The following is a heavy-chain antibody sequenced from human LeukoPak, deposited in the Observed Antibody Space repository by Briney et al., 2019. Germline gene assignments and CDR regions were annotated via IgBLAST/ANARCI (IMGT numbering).Heavy chain of an antibody. CDR2: IYYSGST. D-gene: IGHD2-8*01. V-gene: IGHV4-59*08. J-gene: IGHJ4*02. CDR1: GFTLGHYW. Sequence: GSLRLSCAASGFTLGHYWMSFVRQAPGKGLEWIGYIYYSGSTNYNPSLRSRLTISVDTSKNQFSLKLSSVTAADTAVYYCARHYVFVYGGSSFDYWGQGTLVTVSS. CDR3: ARHYVFVYGGSSFDY.